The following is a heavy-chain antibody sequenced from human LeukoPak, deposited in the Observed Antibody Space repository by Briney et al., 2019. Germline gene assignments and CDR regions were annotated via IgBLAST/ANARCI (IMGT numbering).Heavy chain of an antibody. CDR2: ISSSSSTI. CDR3: AGAFDGGNPSLDY. J-gene: IGHJ4*02. D-gene: IGHD4-23*01. CDR1: GFTFSSYS. Sequence: SGGSLRLPCAASGFTFSSYSMNWVRQAPGKGLEWVSYISSSSSTIYYADSVKGRFTISRDNAKNSLYLQMNSLRAEDTAVYYCAGAFDGGNPSLDYWGQGTLVTVSS. V-gene: IGHV3-48*01.